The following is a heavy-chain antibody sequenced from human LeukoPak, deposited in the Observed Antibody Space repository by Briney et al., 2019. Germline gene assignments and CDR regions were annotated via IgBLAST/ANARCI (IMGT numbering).Heavy chain of an antibody. CDR2: ISGSGGST. V-gene: IGHV3-23*01. D-gene: IGHD2-2*01. J-gene: IGHJ4*02. CDR1: GFTFSSYA. Sequence: GGSLRLSCAASGFTFSSYAMSWVRQALGKGLEWVSAISGSGGSTYYADSVKGRFTISRDNSKNTLYLQMNSLRAEDTAVYYCTTLCSSTSCYRGNFDYWGQGTLVTVSS. CDR3: TTLCSSTSCYRGNFDY.